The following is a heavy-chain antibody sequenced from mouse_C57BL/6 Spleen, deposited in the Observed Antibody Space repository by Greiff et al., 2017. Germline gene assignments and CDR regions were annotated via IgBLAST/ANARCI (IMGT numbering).Heavy chain of an antibody. J-gene: IGHJ4*01. V-gene: IGHV5-9-1*02. CDR3: TRDRGGAMDY. Sequence: EVKLMESGEGLVKPGGSLKLSCAASGFTFSSYAMSWVRQTPEKRLEWVAYISSGGDYIYYADTVKGRFTIARDNARNTLYLQMSSLKSEDTAMYYCTRDRGGAMDYWGQGTSVTVSS. D-gene: IGHD2-14*01. CDR1: GFTFSSYA. CDR2: ISSGGDYI.